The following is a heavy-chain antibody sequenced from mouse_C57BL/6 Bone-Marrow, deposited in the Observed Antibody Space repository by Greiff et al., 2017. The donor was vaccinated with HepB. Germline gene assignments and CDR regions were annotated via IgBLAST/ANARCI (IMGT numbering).Heavy chain of an antibody. V-gene: IGHV14-4*01. CDR3: TTRGYDSAWFAY. Sequence: VQLQQSGAELVRPGASVKLSCTASGFNIKDDYMPWVKQRPEQGLEWIGWIDPENGDTEYASKFQGKATITADTSSNTAYLQLSSLTSEDTAFYYCTTRGYDSAWFAYWGQGTLVTVSA. J-gene: IGHJ3*01. CDR2: IDPENGDT. D-gene: IGHD2-2*01. CDR1: GFNIKDDY.